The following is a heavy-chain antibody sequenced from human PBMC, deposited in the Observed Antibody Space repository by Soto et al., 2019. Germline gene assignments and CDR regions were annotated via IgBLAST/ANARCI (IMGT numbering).Heavy chain of an antibody. CDR3: ARVGGSHYSGLDY. CDR1: GFTFTSSA. J-gene: IGHJ4*02. CDR2: IVVGSGNT. V-gene: IGHV1-58*01. D-gene: IGHD1-26*01. Sequence: SVKVSCKASGFTFTSSAVQWVRQARGQRLEWIGWIVVGSGNTNYAQKFQERVTITRDMSTSTAYMELSSLRSEDTAVYYCARVGGSHYSGLDYWGQGTRVTVSS.